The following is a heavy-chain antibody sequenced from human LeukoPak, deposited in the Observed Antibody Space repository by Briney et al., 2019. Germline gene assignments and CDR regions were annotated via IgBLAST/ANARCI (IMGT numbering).Heavy chain of an antibody. Sequence: ASVKVSCKASGYTFTGYYMHWVRQAPGQGLEWMGWINPNSGGTNYAQKFQGRVTMTRDTSISTAHMELSRLRSDDTAVYYCARSRYYYDSSDPWGQGTLVTVSS. V-gene: IGHV1-2*02. CDR3: ARSRYYYDSSDP. D-gene: IGHD3-22*01. CDR1: GYTFTGYY. CDR2: INPNSGGT. J-gene: IGHJ5*02.